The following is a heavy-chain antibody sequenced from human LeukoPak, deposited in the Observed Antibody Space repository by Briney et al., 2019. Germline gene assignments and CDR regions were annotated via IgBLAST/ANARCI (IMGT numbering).Heavy chain of an antibody. CDR2: ISINGGST. CDR3: VKAYCTTTSCYPDY. J-gene: IGHJ4*02. Sequence: GGSLRLSCLASGFTFSSYPMYWVRQAPGKGLEYVSFISINGGSTLYADSVKGRFTISRDNSKNTLYLQMSSLRAEDTAVYYCVKAYCTTTSCYPDYWGRGTLVTVSS. CDR1: GFTFSSYP. V-gene: IGHV3-64D*06. D-gene: IGHD2-2*01.